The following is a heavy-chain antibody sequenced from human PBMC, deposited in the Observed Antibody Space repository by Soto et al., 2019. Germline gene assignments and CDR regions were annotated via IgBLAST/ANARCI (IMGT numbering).Heavy chain of an antibody. CDR2: IVVGSGNT. CDR1: GFAFINSA. D-gene: IGHD2-15*01. V-gene: IGHV1-58*01. J-gene: IGHJ5*02. CDR3: AAAGRPLHENWFDP. Sequence: QMQLVQSGPEVKKPGTSVKVSCKASGFAFINSAVQWVRQARGQRLEWIGWIVVGSGNTNYAQKFQERVTITRDMSTSTAYMELGSLRSEDTAVYYCAAAGRPLHENWFDPWGQGTLVTVSS.